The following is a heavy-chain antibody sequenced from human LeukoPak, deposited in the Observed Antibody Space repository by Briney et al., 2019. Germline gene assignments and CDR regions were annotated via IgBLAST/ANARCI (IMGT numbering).Heavy chain of an antibody. CDR2: INGDGSDT. J-gene: IGHJ4*02. CDR1: GFTFSSYW. V-gene: IGHV3-74*01. CDR3: AREYHDSSGYLDY. Sequence: GGSLRLSCKASGFTFSSYWMHWVRQIPGKGLAWVSRINGDGSDTNSADSVKGRFTISRDNAKNTLYLQMNSLRAEDTAVYYCAREYHDSSGYLDYWGQGTLVTVPS. D-gene: IGHD3-22*01.